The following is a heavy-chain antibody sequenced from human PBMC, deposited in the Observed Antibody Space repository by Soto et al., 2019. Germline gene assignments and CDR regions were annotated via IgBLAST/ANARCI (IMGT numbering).Heavy chain of an antibody. Sequence: ASVKVSCKASGDTFTSYYMHWVRQAPGQGLEWMGIINPSGGSTSYAQKFQGRVTMTRDTSTSTVYMELSSLRSEDTAVYCCARVQFHGVWFGEFFFPGLAVRGNGTTVLVSS. J-gene: IGHJ6*04. CDR1: GDTFTSYY. V-gene: IGHV1-46*01. D-gene: IGHD3-10*01. CDR2: INPSGGST. CDR3: ARVQFHGVWFGEFFFPGLAV.